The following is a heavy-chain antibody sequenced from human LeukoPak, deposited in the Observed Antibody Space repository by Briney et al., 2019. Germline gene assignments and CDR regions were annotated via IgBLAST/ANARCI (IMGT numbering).Heavy chain of an antibody. CDR3: ARLRRNSDSSGYYYYYDY. V-gene: IGHV3-21*01. D-gene: IGHD3-22*01. Sequence: GGSRRLSCVASGYTFSSFSINWVRQAPGKGLEWVSSISVRSNYIYYADSVRGRFSISRDDARNSLYLQMDSLRGDDTAVYYCARLRRNSDSSGYYYYYDYWGQGTLVTVS. J-gene: IGHJ4*02. CDR2: ISVRSNYI. CDR1: GYTFSSFS.